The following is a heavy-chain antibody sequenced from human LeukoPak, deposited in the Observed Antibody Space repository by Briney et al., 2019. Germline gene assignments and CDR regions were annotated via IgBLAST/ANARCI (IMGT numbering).Heavy chain of an antibody. CDR2: ISYDGSNK. Sequence: TGGSLRLSCAASGFTFSSYGMHWVRQAPGKGLEWVAVISYDGSNKYYADSVKGRFTVSRDNSLNTLHLQMNSLKTEDTAVYYCAREFGHNRWYFDYWGQGALVTVSS. D-gene: IGHD5-24*01. CDR1: GFTFSSYG. CDR3: AREFGHNRWYFDY. V-gene: IGHV3-30*19. J-gene: IGHJ4*02.